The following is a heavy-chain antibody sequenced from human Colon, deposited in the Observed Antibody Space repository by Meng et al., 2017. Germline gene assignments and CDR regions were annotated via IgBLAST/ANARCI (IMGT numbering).Heavy chain of an antibody. Sequence: EVQAGVSGGGLVKPGGSLRLSCAASGFPFSDYGVIWVRQAPGKGLEWVSSISRSSYIYYADSVKGRFSIARDNAKKSLYLQMNSLRAEDTAVYYCAKSSCSGGSCYFQDWGQGTLVTVSS. CDR3: AKSSCSGGSCYFQD. J-gene: IGHJ1*01. D-gene: IGHD2-15*01. CDR2: ISRSSYI. CDR1: GFPFSDYG. V-gene: IGHV3-69-1*01.